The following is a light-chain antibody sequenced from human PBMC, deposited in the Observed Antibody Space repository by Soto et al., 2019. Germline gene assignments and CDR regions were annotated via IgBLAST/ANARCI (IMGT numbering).Light chain of an antibody. V-gene: IGKV1-5*03. CDR3: QQYKAYSYT. CDR1: QSLNIW. J-gene: IGKJ2*01. Sequence: DIEMTQSPSTLSASVGDRVTITCRATQSLNIWLAWYQQKPGKAPKLLISKASSLESGVPSRFSSSGSGTEFSLTISSLQPDDFAIYYCQQYKAYSYTFGQGTKLEMK. CDR2: KAS.